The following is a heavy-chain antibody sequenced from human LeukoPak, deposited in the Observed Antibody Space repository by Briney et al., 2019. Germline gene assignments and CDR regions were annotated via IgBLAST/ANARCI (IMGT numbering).Heavy chain of an antibody. CDR3: ASSERGYLGLSTFDY. CDR2: INHSGST. CDR1: GGSFSGYY. V-gene: IGHV4-34*01. J-gene: IGHJ4*02. D-gene: IGHD1-26*01. Sequence: PSETLSLTCAVHGGSFSGYYWSWIRQPPGKGLEWIGEINHSGSTNYNPSLKSRVTISVDTSKNQFSLKLSSVTAADTAVYYCASSERGYLGLSTFDYWGQGTLVTVSS.